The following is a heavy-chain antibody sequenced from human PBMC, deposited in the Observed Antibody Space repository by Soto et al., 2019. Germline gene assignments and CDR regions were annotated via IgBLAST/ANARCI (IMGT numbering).Heavy chain of an antibody. D-gene: IGHD3-22*01. V-gene: IGHV4-34*01. CDR1: GGSFSGYY. CDR2: INHSGST. J-gene: IGHJ4*02. Sequence: SETLSLTCAVYGGSFSGYYWTWIRQPPGTGLEWIGEINHSGSTNYNPSLKSRVTISVDTSRIHFSLTLISVTAADTAIYYCASQSYDSSDYFDYWGQGLLVTVSS. CDR3: ASQSYDSSDYFDY.